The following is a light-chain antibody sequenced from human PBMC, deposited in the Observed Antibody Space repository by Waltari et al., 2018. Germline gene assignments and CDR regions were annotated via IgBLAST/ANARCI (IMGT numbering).Light chain of an antibody. CDR2: EVS. CDR1: SSDVGGCNY. J-gene: IGLJ2*01. CDR3: SSYAGSNNVV. V-gene: IGLV2-8*01. Sequence: QSALTQPPSASGSPGQSVTLSCTGTSSDVGGCNYVSWYQQHPGKAPKLMIYEVSKRPSGVPDRFSGSKSGNTASLTVSGLQAEDEADYYCSSYAGSNNVVFGGGTKLTVL.